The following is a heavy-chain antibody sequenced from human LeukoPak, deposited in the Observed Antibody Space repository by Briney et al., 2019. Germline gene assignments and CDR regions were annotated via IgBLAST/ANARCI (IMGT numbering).Heavy chain of an antibody. CDR2: ISGGPVST. CDR1: GFTFSSYG. CDR3: ARLDPHLAFDI. J-gene: IGHJ3*02. V-gene: IGHV3-23*01. D-gene: IGHD3/OR15-3a*01. Sequence: GGTLRLSCAASGFTFSSYGMTWVRQAPGKGLEWVSGISGGPVSTNYADSVKGRFTISRDNAKNSLYLQMNSLRAEDTALYYCARLDPHLAFDIWGQGTMVTVSS.